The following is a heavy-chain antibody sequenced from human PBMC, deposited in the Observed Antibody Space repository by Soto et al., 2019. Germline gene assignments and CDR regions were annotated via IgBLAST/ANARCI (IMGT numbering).Heavy chain of an antibody. CDR2: TYFRSRWYN. D-gene: IGHD1-1*01. V-gene: IGHV6-1*01. Sequence: SHTLSLTCAISGDSVSSNSASWDWIRRSPSRGLEWLGRTYFRSRWYNDYPASIKGRIAINPDTSKNQFSLHLSSVTPEDTAVYYCARGQLERDRYFDLWGRGTLVTGSS. J-gene: IGHJ2*01. CDR1: GDSVSSNSAS. CDR3: ARGQLERDRYFDL.